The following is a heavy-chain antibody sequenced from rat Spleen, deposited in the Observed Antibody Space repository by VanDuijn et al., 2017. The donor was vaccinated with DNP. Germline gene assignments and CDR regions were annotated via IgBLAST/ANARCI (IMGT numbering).Heavy chain of an antibody. CDR2: MWYDGDT. Sequence: QVQLKESGPGLVQPSGTLSLTCTVPGFSLTTYSVSWVRKPSGKGPEWMGRMWYDGDTAYNSALKSRLSISRDTSKSQVFLKMSSLQTEDTAMYFCARSDYSDDTYYYGYFDYWGQGVMVTVSS. CDR3: ARSDYSDDTYYYGYFDY. V-gene: IGHV2S18*01. CDR1: GFSLTTYS. J-gene: IGHJ2*01. D-gene: IGHD1-12*02.